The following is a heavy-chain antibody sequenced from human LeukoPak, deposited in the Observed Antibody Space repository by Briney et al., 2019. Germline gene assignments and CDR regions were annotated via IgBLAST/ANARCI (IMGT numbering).Heavy chain of an antibody. CDR2: INHSGST. V-gene: IGHV4-34*01. Sequence: PSETLSLTCAVYGGSFSGYYWSWIRQPPGKGLEWIGEINHSGSTNYNPSLKSRVTISVDTSKNQFSLKLSSVTAADTAVYYCASEDCSGGSCPSRNWGQGTLVTVSS. D-gene: IGHD2-15*01. CDR3: ASEDCSGGSCPSRN. J-gene: IGHJ4*02. CDR1: GGSFSGYY.